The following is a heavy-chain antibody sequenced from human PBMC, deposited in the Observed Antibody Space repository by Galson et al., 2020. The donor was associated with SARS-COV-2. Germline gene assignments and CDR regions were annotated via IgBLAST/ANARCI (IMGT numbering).Heavy chain of an antibody. CDR1: GFTFSSYA. D-gene: IGHD5-12*01. CDR2: ISYDGSNK. J-gene: IGHJ4*02. Sequence: GGSLRLSCAASGFTFSSYAMHWVRQAPGKGLEWVAVISYDGSNKYYADSVKGRFTISRDNSKNTLYLQMNSLRAEDTAVYYCARDNDSDRYSGYDYPSCFDYWGQGTLVTVSS. CDR3: ARDNDSDRYSGYDYPSCFDY. V-gene: IGHV3-30*04.